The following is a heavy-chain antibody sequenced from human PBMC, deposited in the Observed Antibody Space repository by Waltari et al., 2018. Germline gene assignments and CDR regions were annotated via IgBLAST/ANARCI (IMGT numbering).Heavy chain of an antibody. CDR3: ALVRVVIAFDI. J-gene: IGHJ3*02. CDR2: IYTSGRA. CDR1: GVSMRSGEYY. D-gene: IGHD3-3*01. Sequence: QVQLQESGPGLVKPLQTLSLTCTVSGVSMRSGEYYWSWIRQPAGKGLEWIGYIYTSGRATYNPSLKSRVSMSIDTFKNQFSLNLKSVTAADTAVYYCALVRVVIAFDIWGQGTMVTVSS. V-gene: IGHV4-61*09.